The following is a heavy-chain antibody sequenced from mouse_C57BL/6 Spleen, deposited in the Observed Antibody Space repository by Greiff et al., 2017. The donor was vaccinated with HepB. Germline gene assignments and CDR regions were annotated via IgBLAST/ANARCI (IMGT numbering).Heavy chain of an antibody. J-gene: IGHJ2*01. V-gene: IGHV1-81*01. CDR2: IYPRSGNT. CDR1: GYTFTSYG. D-gene: IGHD1-1*01. Sequence: QVQLQHSGAELARPGASVKLSCKASGYTFTSYGISWVKQRTGQGLEWIGEIYPRSGNTYYNEKFKGKATLTADKSSSTAYMELRSLTSEDSAVYFCARDYYGSSYGYFDYWGQGTTLTVSS. CDR3: ARDYYGSSYGYFDY.